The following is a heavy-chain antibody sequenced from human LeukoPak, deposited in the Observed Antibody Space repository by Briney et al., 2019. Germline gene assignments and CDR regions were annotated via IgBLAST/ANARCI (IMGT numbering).Heavy chain of an antibody. CDR1: GGSFSGYY. D-gene: IGHD2-2*01. Sequence: PSETLSLTCAVYGGSFSGYYWSWIRQPPGKGLEWIGEINHSGSTNYNPPLKSRVTISVDTSKNQFSLKLSSVTAADTAVYYCARNWFDCSSTSCYVNWFDPWGQGTLVTVSS. V-gene: IGHV4-34*01. CDR3: ARNWFDCSSTSCYVNWFDP. J-gene: IGHJ5*02. CDR2: INHSGST.